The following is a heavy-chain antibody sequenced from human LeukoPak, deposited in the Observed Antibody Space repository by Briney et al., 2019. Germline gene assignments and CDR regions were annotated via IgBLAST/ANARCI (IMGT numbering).Heavy chain of an antibody. V-gene: IGHV3-21*01. CDR1: GFTFSSYS. Sequence: PGGSLRLPCAASGFTFSSYSMNWVRQAPGKGLEWVSSISSSSSYIYYADSVKGRFTISRDNAKNSLYLQMNSLRAEDTAVYYCARDSHRSTYYDFWSGYYTDWGQGTLVTVSS. CDR3: ARDSHRSTYYDFWSGYYTD. J-gene: IGHJ4*02. D-gene: IGHD3-3*01. CDR2: ISSSSSYI.